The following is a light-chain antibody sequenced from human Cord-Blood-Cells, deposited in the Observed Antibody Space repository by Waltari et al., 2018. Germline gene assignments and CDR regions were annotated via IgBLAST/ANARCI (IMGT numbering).Light chain of an antibody. CDR3: NSRDSSGNHRL. V-gene: IGLV3-19*01. CDR2: GKN. J-gene: IGLJ2*01. CDR1: SLRSYY. Sequence: SSELTQDPAVSVALGQTVRITCQGDSLRSYYASWYQQKPGKAPVLVIYGKNNRPSGIPDRFSGSSSGNTASLTITGAQAEDEADYYCNSRDSSGNHRLFGGGTKLTVL.